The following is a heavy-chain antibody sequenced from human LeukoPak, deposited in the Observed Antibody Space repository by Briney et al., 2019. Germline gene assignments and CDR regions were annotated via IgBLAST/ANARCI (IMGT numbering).Heavy chain of an antibody. CDR3: ARANRRGYSYGYYVY. CDR2: INPKSGGT. Sequence: SVEVSFKASGFPFTCYYMHWVRPAPGQGPGWGGWINPKSGGTNHAQKFQGWVAMTRDTSISTAYMELSRLRSADTAVYYCARANRRGYSYGYYVYWGQGTLVTVSS. D-gene: IGHD5-18*01. V-gene: IGHV1-2*04. J-gene: IGHJ4*02. CDR1: GFPFTCYY.